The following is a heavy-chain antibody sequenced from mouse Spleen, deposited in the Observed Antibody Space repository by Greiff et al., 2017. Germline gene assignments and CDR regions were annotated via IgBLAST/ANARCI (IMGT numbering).Heavy chain of an antibody. CDR3: AREGLCLDY. J-gene: IGHJ2*01. V-gene: IGHV1-69*01. D-gene: IGHD3-1*01. Sequence: QVQLQQPGAELVMPGASVKMSCKASGYTFTDYWMHWVKQRPGQGLEWIGAIDTSDSYTSYNQKFKGKATLTVDESSSTAYMQLSSLTSEDSAVYYCAREGLCLDYWGQGTTLTVSS. CDR1: GYTFTDYW. CDR2: IDTSDSYT.